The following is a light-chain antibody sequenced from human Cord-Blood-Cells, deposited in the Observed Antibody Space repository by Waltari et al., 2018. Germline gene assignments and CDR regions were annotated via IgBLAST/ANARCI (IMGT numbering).Light chain of an antibody. CDR1: YGSVSTSYY. J-gene: IGLJ3*02. Sequence: QTVVTPEPSFSVSPGGTVTLTCGLSYGSVSTSYYPTWYQQTPGQAPRTLIYSTNTRSSGVPDRFSGSILGNKAALTITGAQADDESDYYCVLYMGSGIWVFGGGTKLTVL. CDR3: VLYMGSGIWV. V-gene: IGLV8-61*01. CDR2: STN.